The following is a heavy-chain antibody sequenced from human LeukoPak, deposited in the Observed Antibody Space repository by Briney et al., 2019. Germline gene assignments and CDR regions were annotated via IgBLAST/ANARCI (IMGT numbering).Heavy chain of an antibody. J-gene: IGHJ4*02. CDR1: GYPFSTYW. CDR3: ARGLYYYDRSTYDDFDY. Sequence: GASVKDSCKASGYPFSTYWLHWVRQAPGQGLEWMGLVNPNDGARIYAQKFQGRITMTRDTSTNTVFMELSSLRSEDTAVYYCARGLYYYDRSTYDDFDYWGQGTLVTVSS. D-gene: IGHD3-22*01. CDR2: VNPNDGAR. V-gene: IGHV1-46*01.